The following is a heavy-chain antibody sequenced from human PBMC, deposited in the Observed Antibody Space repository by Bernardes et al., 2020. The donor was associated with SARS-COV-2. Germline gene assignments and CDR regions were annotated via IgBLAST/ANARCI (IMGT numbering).Heavy chain of an antibody. CDR2: ITWKDDK. D-gene: IGHD3-22*01. J-gene: IGHJ6*02. Sequence: SGPTLVKPTQTLTLTCTFSGFSLRSSAMSVSWVRQPPGKALEWLALITWKDDKYYTTSLKTRLTISKDTSKNQVVLTMNNMDPVDTATYYCARIWNHDDSSGYSVGLYYGMDVWGQGTTVTVSS. V-gene: IGHV2-70*20. CDR1: GFSLRSSAMS. CDR3: ARIWNHDDSSGYSVGLYYGMDV.